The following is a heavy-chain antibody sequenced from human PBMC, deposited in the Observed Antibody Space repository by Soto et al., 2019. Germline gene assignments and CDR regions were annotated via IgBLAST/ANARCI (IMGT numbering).Heavy chain of an antibody. V-gene: IGHV1-69*18. J-gene: IGHJ6*02. CDR3: ARDPLSSFAMDV. D-gene: IGHD3-10*02. CDR2: IIPAFGKT. Sequence: QVQLVQSGAEVKKPGSSVKVSCKASGDTFTSYAVSWVRQAPGQGLEWMGKIIPAFGKTYYAQKFQGRLTIYADDSTSTAYMELSSLGSADTAVYYCARDPLSSFAMDVWGQGTPVIVSS. CDR1: GDTFTSYA.